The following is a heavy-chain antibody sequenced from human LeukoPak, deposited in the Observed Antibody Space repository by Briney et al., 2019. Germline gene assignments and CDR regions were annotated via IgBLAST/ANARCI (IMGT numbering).Heavy chain of an antibody. CDR2: ISYDGSNK. CDR3: AKAYYYDKLAYY. Sequence: GRSLRLSCAASGFTFSSYAMHWVRQAPGKGLEWVSVISYDGSNKYYADSVKGRFTISRDNSKNTLYLQMNSLRPEDTGVYYCAKAYYYDKLAYYWGEGTLVTVSS. CDR1: GFTFSSYA. V-gene: IGHV3-30*18. D-gene: IGHD3-22*01. J-gene: IGHJ4*02.